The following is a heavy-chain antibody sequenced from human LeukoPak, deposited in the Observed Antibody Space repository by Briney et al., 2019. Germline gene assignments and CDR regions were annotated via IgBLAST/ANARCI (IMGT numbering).Heavy chain of an antibody. CDR2: IIPILGIA. V-gene: IGHV1-69*04. CDR1: GGTFSSYA. Sequence: ASVKVSCKASGGTFSSYAISWVRQAPGQGLEWMGRIIPILGIANYAQKFQGRVTITADKSTSTAYMELSSLRSEDTAVYYCARGAGELSFDYWGQGTLVTVSS. J-gene: IGHJ4*02. D-gene: IGHD3-16*02. CDR3: ARGAGELSFDY.